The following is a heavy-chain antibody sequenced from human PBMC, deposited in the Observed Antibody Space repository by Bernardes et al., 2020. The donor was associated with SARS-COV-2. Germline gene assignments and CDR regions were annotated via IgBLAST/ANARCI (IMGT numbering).Heavy chain of an antibody. Sequence: SVKVSCKASEGPFSDYAISWVRQAPGQGLEWLGGIIPRFDKTNYAQKFQGRVTITTDESTSAVYLVLTSLTSDDTAMYYCARGIRNRHYYYGVDVWGQGTTVIVSS. J-gene: IGHJ6*02. V-gene: IGHV1-69*05. CDR1: EGPFSDYA. CDR2: IIPRFDKT. D-gene: IGHD1-20*01. CDR3: ARGIRNRHYYYGVDV.